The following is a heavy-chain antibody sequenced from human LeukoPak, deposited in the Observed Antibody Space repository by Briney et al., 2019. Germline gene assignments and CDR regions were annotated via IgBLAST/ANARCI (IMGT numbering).Heavy chain of an antibody. Sequence: HPGGSLRLSCAASGFTFSSYAMHWVRQAPGKGLEWVAVIWYDGSNKYYADSVKGRFTISRDNSKNTLYLQMNSLRAEDTAVYYCARGLQLWLEPYYFDYWGQGTLVTVSS. CDR1: GFTFSSYA. D-gene: IGHD5-18*01. CDR2: IWYDGSNK. J-gene: IGHJ4*02. CDR3: ARGLQLWLEPYYFDY. V-gene: IGHV3-33*08.